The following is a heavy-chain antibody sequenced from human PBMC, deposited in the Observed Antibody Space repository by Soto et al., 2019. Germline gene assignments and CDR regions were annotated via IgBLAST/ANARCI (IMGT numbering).Heavy chain of an antibody. J-gene: IGHJ3*02. CDR2: ISAYNGNT. V-gene: IGHV1-18*01. CDR1: GYTFTSYG. CDR3: ARDWWELPPARAFDI. D-gene: IGHD1-26*01. Sequence: ASVKVSCKASGYTFTSYGISWVRQAPGQGLEWMGWISAYNGNTNYAQKLQGRVTMTTDTSTSTAYMELRSLRSDDTAVYYCARDWWELPPARAFDIWGQGTMVTVSS.